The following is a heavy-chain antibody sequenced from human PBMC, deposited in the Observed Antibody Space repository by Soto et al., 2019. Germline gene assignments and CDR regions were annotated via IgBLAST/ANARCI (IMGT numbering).Heavy chain of an antibody. Sequence: ASVKVSCKDSGYTFSSDGITWVRQAPGQGLEWIGWIGAFNGNTNYAQTLQGRVTMNTDTSTTTASMELRSLNSDDTAVYYCAKDRIKYGMWSGMDVWGQGTTVNVSS. J-gene: IGHJ6*02. CDR2: IGAFNGNT. D-gene: IGHD2-8*01. CDR1: GYTFSSDG. CDR3: AKDRIKYGMWSGMDV. V-gene: IGHV1-18*04.